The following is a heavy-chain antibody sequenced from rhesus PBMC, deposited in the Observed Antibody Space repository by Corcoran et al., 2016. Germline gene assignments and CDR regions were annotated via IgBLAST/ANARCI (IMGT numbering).Heavy chain of an antibody. J-gene: IGHJ3*01. CDR3: AKGAKLELGVAFDF. D-gene: IGHD1-26*01. Sequence: EVQLVETGGGLVQPGGSLKLSCVASGFTFRSYGMSWVRQAPGKGLEWVSYISNGGGSTYYADSVKGRFTISRDNSKNTLSLQMNSLRAEDTAVYYCAKGAKLELGVAFDFWGQGLRVTVSS. CDR2: ISNGGGST. V-gene: IGHV3S5*01. CDR1: GFTFRSYG.